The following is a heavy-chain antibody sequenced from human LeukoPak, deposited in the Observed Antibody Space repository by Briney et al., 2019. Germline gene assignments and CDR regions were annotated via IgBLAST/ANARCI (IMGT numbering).Heavy chain of an antibody. CDR2: INHSGST. J-gene: IGHJ6*03. D-gene: IGHD2-8*01. CDR1: GGSFSGYY. Sequence: KPSETLSLTCAVYGGSFSGYYWSWVRQPPGKGLEWIGEINHSGSTNYNPSLKSRVTISVDTSKNQFSLKLSSVTAADTAVYYCARGRPDVLVRSYYYYYMDVWGKGTTVTVSS. V-gene: IGHV4-34*01. CDR3: ARGRPDVLVRSYYYYYMDV.